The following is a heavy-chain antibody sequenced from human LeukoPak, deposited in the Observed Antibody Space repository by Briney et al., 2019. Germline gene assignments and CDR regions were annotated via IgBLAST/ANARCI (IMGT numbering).Heavy chain of an antibody. CDR1: GGSISSTTYY. CDR3: ARRGPDSSAWPFDY. V-gene: IGHV4-39*01. Sequence: GSLRLSCTVSGGSISSTTYYWGWIRQPPGKGLEWLGSIYYSGSTYYNPSLKSRVTISVDTSKNQFSLKLSSVTAADTAVYYCARRGPDSSAWPFDYWGQGTLVTVSS. J-gene: IGHJ4*02. D-gene: IGHD6-19*01. CDR2: IYYSGST.